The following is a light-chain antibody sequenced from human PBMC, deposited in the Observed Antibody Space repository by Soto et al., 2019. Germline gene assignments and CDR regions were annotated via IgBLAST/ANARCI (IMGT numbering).Light chain of an antibody. V-gene: IGKV1-39*01. CDR3: PQSYSTPVT. CDR1: QSISSD. J-gene: IGKJ1*01. CDR2: AAS. Sequence: DLQMTQSPSSLSASVSDRVTITCRASQSISSDLNWDQQKPGKATKLLIYAASSLQSRVPSRFSGSGSGTDVTPNISSLQTEDFATYHCPQSYSTPVTFGQGTKVQIK.